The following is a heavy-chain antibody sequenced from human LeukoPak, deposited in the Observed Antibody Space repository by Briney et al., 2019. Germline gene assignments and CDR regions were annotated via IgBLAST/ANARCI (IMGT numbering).Heavy chain of an antibody. V-gene: IGHV3-9*01. J-gene: IGHJ3*02. CDR2: ISWNSGSI. D-gene: IGHD3-16*01. CDR1: GFTFDDYA. Sequence: RSGGSLRLSCAASGFTFDDYAMHWVRQAPGKGLEWVSGISWNSGSIGYADSVKGRFTISRDNAKNSLYLQMNSLRAEDTALYYCAKVAPFGDAFDIWGQGTMVTVSS. CDR3: AKVAPFGDAFDI.